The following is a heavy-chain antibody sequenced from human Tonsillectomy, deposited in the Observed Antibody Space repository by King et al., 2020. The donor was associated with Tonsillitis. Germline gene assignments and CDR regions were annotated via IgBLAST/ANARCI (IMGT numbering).Heavy chain of an antibody. CDR2: ISGSGGST. V-gene: IGHV3-23*04. CDR1: GFTFSSFA. J-gene: IGHJ3*01. Sequence: QLVQSGGGLVQRGGSLRLSCAASGFTFSSFAMSWVRQSPGKGLEWVSGISGSGGSTYSADSVKGRFTISRDNSKNTLYLQMNSLRAEDTAVYYCAKDKVATMPRDAFDFWGQGTTVTVSS. CDR3: AKDKVATMPRDAFDF. D-gene: IGHD5-12*01.